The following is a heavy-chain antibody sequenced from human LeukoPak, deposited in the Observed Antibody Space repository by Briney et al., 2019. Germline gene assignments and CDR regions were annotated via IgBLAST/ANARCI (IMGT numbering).Heavy chain of an antibody. V-gene: IGHV6-1*01. CDR2: TYYRSKWYN. D-gene: IGHD6-13*01. CDR1: GDSVSSNSVA. Sequence: SQTLSLTCAISGDSVSSNSVAWNWIRQFPSRGLERLGRTYYRSKWYNDYAVSVKSRITISPDTSKNQFSLQLNSVIPEDTAVYYCARDRIAVAGTLLDFWGQGTLVTVSS. J-gene: IGHJ4*02. CDR3: ARDRIAVAGTLLDF.